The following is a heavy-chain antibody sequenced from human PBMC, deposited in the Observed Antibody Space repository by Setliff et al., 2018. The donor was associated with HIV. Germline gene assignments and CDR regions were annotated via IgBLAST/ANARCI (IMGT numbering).Heavy chain of an antibody. CDR2: IYTNGRT. D-gene: IGHD4-17*01. Sequence: AAETLSLTCTVSGGSISSNSYYWSWNRQPAGKGLEWIGHIYTNGRTNYNPPLKSRVTISVDPSKNQFSLKLSSVTATDTSVYYCARCGPTVAFGLDVWGQGTTVTVSS. CDR3: ARCGPTVAFGLDV. CDR1: GGSISSNSYY. V-gene: IGHV4-61*09. J-gene: IGHJ6*02.